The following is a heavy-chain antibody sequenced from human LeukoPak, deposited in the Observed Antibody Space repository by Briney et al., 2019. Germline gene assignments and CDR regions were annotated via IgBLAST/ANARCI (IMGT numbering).Heavy chain of an antibody. Sequence: SETLSLTCTVSGGSIRSYFWSWIRQPPGKGLEWLGYIDYSGSTNYNPSLKSRVTILVDTSKNQFSLKLSSVTAADTAVYYCARHPYDFWSGYYKEWGQGTLVTVSS. D-gene: IGHD3-3*01. J-gene: IGHJ4*02. CDR3: ARHPYDFWSGYYKE. CDR2: IDYSGST. V-gene: IGHV4-59*01. CDR1: GGSIRSYF.